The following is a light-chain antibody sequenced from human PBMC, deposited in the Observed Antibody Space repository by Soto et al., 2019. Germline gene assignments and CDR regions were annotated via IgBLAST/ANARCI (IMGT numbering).Light chain of an antibody. CDR3: ISYTRRSTYV. J-gene: IGLJ1*01. V-gene: IGLV2-14*03. CDR1: SSDVGAYNY. Sequence: QSVLTQPASVSGSPGQSITISCTGTSSDVGAYNYVSWFQQHPGKVPKLLIYEVSDRPSGISNRFSGSKSGNTASLTISGLQAEDDADYYCISYTRRSTYVFGTGTKLTVL. CDR2: EVS.